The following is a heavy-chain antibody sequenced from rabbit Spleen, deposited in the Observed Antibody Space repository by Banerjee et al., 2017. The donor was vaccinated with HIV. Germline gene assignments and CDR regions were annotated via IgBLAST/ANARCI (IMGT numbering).Heavy chain of an antibody. J-gene: IGHJ6*01. D-gene: IGHD8-1*01. CDR3: ARDAATSFSSYGMDL. CDR1: GVSFSSSSY. V-gene: IGHV1S40*01. Sequence: QSLEESGGDLVKPGASLTLTCTASGVSFSSSSYMCWVRQAPGKGLEWIGCIRTGSSSNYYASWAKGRFTITRTSSTTVTLQVTSLTAADTATYFCARDAATSFSSYGMDLWGQGTLVTVS. CDR2: IRTGSSSN.